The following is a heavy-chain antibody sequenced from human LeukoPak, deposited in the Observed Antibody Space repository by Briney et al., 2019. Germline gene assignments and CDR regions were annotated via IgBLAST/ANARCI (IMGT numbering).Heavy chain of an antibody. D-gene: IGHD1-26*01. V-gene: IGHV3-33*01. CDR2: IWYDGSNK. J-gene: IGHJ4*02. Sequence: GGSLRLSCAASGFTFRSHGMHWVRQAPGKGLEWVAFIWYDGSNKYYTDSVKGRFTISRDNSKNTLYLQMNSLRAEDTAVYYCAGDRATSYFDYWGQGALVTISS. CDR1: GFTFRSHG. CDR3: AGDRATSYFDY.